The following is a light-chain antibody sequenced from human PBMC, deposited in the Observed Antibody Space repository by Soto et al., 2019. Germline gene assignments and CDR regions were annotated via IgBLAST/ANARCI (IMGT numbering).Light chain of an antibody. V-gene: IGLV2-8*01. CDR2: EVS. Sequence: QSALTQPPSAPGSPGQSVTISCTGTSSDVGGYNYVSWYQQHPGKAPKLMIYEVSKRPSGVPDRFSGSKSGNTASLPVSGLQAEDEADYYCSSYAGSNNWVFGGGTKLNVL. J-gene: IGLJ3*02. CDR3: SSYAGSNNWV. CDR1: SSDVGGYNY.